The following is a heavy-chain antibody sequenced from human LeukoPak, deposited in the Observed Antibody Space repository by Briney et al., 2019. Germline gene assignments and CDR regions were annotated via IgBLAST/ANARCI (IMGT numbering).Heavy chain of an antibody. CDR3: VRDIGWYRFDY. J-gene: IGHJ4*02. CDR2: IKPDGSET. CDR1: GFSFGSFW. D-gene: IGHD6-19*01. Sequence: PGGSLRLSCAASGFSFGSFWMTWVRQAPGKGLEWVAHIKPDGSETKYVDSVEGRFTISRDNAKNSLFLLMNSLGVEDTAVYYCVRDIGWYRFDYWGRGTLVTVSS. V-gene: IGHV3-7*03.